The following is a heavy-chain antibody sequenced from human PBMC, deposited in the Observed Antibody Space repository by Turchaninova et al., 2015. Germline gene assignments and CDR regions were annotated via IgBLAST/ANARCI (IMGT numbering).Heavy chain of an antibody. CDR2: IIHSGST. D-gene: IGHD3-10*01. CDR3: ARVDGSGSYEPRKIYYYYYGMDV. Sequence: QVHLQQWGAGLLKPSETLSPPCAVFGGSFMCVYWSWIRPPPGKGLEWIGEIIHSGSTNYNPSRKSRVTISVDTSKNQFALKLSSVTAADTAVYYCARVDGSGSYEPRKIYYYYYGMDVWGQGTTVTVSS. J-gene: IGHJ6*02. V-gene: IGHV4-34*12. CDR1: GGSFMCVY.